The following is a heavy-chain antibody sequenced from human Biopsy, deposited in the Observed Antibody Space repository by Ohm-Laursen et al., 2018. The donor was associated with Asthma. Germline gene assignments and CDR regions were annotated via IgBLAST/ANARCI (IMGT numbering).Heavy chain of an antibody. CDR2: ISYTGSA. D-gene: IGHD7-27*01. CDR3: ARHWDWGSFFDY. V-gene: IGHV4-39*01. Sequence: GTLSLTCTVSGGSMSSSSYYWGWIRQPPGKGLEWMGGISYTGSAYHNPSLKSRVTISVDTSKNHFSPRLSSVTAADTAVYYCARHWDWGSFFDYWGQGTPVTVSS. J-gene: IGHJ4*02. CDR1: GGSMSSSSYY.